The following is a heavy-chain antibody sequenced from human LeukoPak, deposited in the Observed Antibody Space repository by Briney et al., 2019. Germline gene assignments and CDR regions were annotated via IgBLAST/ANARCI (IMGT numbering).Heavy chain of an antibody. D-gene: IGHD3-22*01. CDR1: GGSISSGSYY. Sequence: PSETLSLTCTVSGGSISSGSYYWSWIRQPAGKGLEWIGRIYTSGSTNYNPSLKSRVTMSVDTSKNQFSLKLSSVTAADTAVYYCARDYYDSFYYYYYMDVWGKGTTVTISS. CDR3: ARDYYDSFYYYYYMDV. J-gene: IGHJ6*03. V-gene: IGHV4-61*02. CDR2: IYTSGST.